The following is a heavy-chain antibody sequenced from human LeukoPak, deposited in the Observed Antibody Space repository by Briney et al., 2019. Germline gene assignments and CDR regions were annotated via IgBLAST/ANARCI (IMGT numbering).Heavy chain of an antibody. Sequence: SETLSLTCAVSGVSISGSGHYWGWIRQPPGKGLEWIGNIYHSGSTYYNASLQSRVTISIDTSKNQFSLRLNSVTAADTAMYYCARGSRSAFDIWGQGTMVTVSS. D-gene: IGHD3-10*01. V-gene: IGHV4-39*01. J-gene: IGHJ3*02. CDR3: ARGSRSAFDI. CDR2: IYHSGST. CDR1: GVSISGSGHY.